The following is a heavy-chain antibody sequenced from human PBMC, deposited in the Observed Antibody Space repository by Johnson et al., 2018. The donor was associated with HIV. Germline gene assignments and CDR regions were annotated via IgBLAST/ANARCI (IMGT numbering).Heavy chain of an antibody. D-gene: IGHD5-18*01. J-gene: IGHJ3*02. CDR1: GLTFSSYG. CDR2: IYYDGSNK. V-gene: IGHV3-33*03. CDR3: ASIYSYGLRAAFDI. Sequence: QVQLVESGGGVVKPGRSLRLSCAASGLTFSSYGMHWVRQAPGTGLAWVAVIYYDGSNKYFADSLKGRFTISRDNAKNSLYLQMNSLRAEDQSVYYCASIYSYGLRAAFDIWGQGTMVTVSS.